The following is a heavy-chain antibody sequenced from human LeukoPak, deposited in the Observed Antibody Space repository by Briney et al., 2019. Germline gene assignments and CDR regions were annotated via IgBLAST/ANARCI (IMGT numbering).Heavy chain of an antibody. J-gene: IGHJ4*01. D-gene: IGHD4-23*01. V-gene: IGHV4-59*01. Sequence: PSETLSLTCIVSAGSISPYYWSWIRQPPGKGLEWLGYIYYSGSTDYNPSLMGRLTISVDTSKNQFSLTLTSVTEADTAVYYCARDYGGKLDYWGHGTLVTVSS. CDR2: IYYSGST. CDR3: ARDYGGKLDY. CDR1: AGSISPYY.